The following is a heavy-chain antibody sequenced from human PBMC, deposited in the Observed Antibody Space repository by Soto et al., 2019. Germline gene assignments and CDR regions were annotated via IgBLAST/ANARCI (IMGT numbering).Heavy chain of an antibody. CDR3: ARDSPDIVVVPAAYSSEAFDI. CDR1: GFTFSSYG. D-gene: IGHD2-2*01. V-gene: IGHV3-33*01. CDR2: IWYDGSNK. Sequence: QVQLVESGGGVVQPGRSLRLSCAASGFTFSSYGMHWVRQAPGKGLEWVAVIWYDGSNKYYADSVKGRFTISRDNSKNTLYLQMNSLRAEDTAVYYCARDSPDIVVVPAAYSSEAFDIWGQGTMVTVSS. J-gene: IGHJ3*02.